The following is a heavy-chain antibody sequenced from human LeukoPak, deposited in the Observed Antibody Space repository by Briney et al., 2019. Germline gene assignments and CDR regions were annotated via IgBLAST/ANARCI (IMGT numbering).Heavy chain of an antibody. Sequence: GGSLRLSCAASGFTFSSYAMSWVRQAPGKGPEWVSAISHSGGSTYYADSVKGRFTISRDNSKNTLYLQMNSLRAEDTAVYFCAKDGSTLTYYYFDYWGQGALVTVSS. CDR3: AKDGSTLTYYYFDY. V-gene: IGHV3-23*01. D-gene: IGHD4-17*01. J-gene: IGHJ4*02. CDR1: GFTFSSYA. CDR2: ISHSGGST.